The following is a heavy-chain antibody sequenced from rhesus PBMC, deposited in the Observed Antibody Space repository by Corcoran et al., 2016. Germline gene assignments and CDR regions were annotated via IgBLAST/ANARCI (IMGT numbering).Heavy chain of an antibody. V-gene: IGHV4-165*02. CDR1: GGSISGTF. D-gene: IGHD1-44*02. Sequence: QARLQESGPGLVKPSETLSLTGAVSGGSISGTFWNWSRQPSGNGLEWIGYLEGTSGFSYNNPSLISRIAISRDTSTNQFSLKLASVIGADTAVYYCARIPFSGSYIYSFDVWGRGVLVTVSS. CDR2: LEGTSGFS. J-gene: IGHJ5-2*02. CDR3: ARIPFSGSYIYSFDV.